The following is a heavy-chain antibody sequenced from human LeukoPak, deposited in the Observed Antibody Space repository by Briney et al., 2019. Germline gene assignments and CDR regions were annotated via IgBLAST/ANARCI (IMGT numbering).Heavy chain of an antibody. J-gene: IGHJ6*02. Sequence: GRSLRLSCAASGFTFSSYAMHWVRQAPGKGLEWVSSISSSSSYIYYADSVKGRFTISRDNAKNSLYLQMNSLRAEDTAVYYCARDGLDYGGNSRYYYGMDVWGQGTTVTVSS. D-gene: IGHD4-23*01. CDR1: GFTFSSYA. CDR3: ARDGLDYGGNSRYYYGMDV. CDR2: ISSSSSYI. V-gene: IGHV3-21*01.